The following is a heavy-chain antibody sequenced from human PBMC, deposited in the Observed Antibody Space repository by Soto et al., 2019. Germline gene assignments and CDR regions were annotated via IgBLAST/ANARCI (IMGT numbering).Heavy chain of an antibody. CDR2: ISGSGDST. CDR3: FFQAEDGIRDDVPVSAFLLNRSSDL. Sequence: KGLEWVSTISGSGDSTYYADSVRGRFTISRDNSKNTLYLQMNSLRAEDTAVYFFFFQAEDGIRDDVPVSAFLLNRSSDL. V-gene: IGHV3-23*01. D-gene: IGHD2-15*01. J-gene: IGHJ2*01.